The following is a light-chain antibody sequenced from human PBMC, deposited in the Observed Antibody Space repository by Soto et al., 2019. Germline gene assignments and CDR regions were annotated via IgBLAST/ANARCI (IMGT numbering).Light chain of an antibody. Sequence: QSALTQPASVSGSPGQSITISCTGTSNDVGRYNYVSWYQQNPGKAPKLMIYDVNNRPSGVSNRFSGSKSGNTASLTISGLQAEDEADYYCNSYTSSSTYVFGTGTKVTVL. J-gene: IGLJ1*01. CDR2: DVN. CDR3: NSYTSSSTYV. V-gene: IGLV2-14*01. CDR1: SNDVGRYNY.